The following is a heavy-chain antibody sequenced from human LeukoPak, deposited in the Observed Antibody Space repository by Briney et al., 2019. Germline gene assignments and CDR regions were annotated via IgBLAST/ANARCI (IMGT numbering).Heavy chain of an antibody. CDR2: IYYSGST. D-gene: IGHD4-17*01. V-gene: IGHV4-59*01. Sequence: SETLSLTCTVSGGSISSYYWSWIRQPPGKGLEWIGYIYYSGSTNYNPSLKSRVTISVDTSKNQFSLKLSSVTAADTAVYYCARVHDCGDQASLGDWGQGTLVTVSS. CDR3: ARVHDCGDQASLGD. J-gene: IGHJ4*02. CDR1: GGSISSYY.